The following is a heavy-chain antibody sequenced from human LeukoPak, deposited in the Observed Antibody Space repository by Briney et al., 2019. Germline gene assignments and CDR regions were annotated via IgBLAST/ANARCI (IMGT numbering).Heavy chain of an antibody. CDR1: GGSISSYY. V-gene: IGHV4-34*12. J-gene: IGHJ4*02. D-gene: IGHD1-26*01. CDR3: ARVSKVGRLKY. Sequence: SETLSLTCTVSGGSISSYYWSWIRQPPGKGLEWIGEIIHTGSTTYNPSLKSRVTMSVDTSKSQFSLRLSSVTAADTAVYYCARVSKVGRLKYWGQGTLVTVSS. CDR2: IIHTGST.